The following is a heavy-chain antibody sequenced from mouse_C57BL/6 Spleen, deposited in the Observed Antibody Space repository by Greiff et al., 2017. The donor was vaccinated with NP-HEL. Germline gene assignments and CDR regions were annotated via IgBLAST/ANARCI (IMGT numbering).Heavy chain of an antibody. CDR1: GFNIKNTY. J-gene: IGHJ3*01. D-gene: IGHD1-1*01. Sequence: EVKLMESVAELVRPGASVKLSCTASGFNIKNTYMHWVKQRPEQGLEWIGRIDPANGNTKYAPKFQGKATITADTSSNTAYLQLSSLTSEDTAIYYCASPFITTVVEGFAYWGQGTLVTVSA. CDR3: ASPFITTVVEGFAY. V-gene: IGHV14-3*01. CDR2: IDPANGNT.